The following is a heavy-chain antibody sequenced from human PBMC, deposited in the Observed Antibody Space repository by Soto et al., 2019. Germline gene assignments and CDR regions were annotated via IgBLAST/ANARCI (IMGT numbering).Heavy chain of an antibody. CDR2: IDPSDSYT. Sequence: HGESLKISCKGSGYSFTSYWISWVRQMPGKGLEWMGGIDPSDSYTNYSPSFQGHVTISADKSISTAYLQWSSLKASDTAMYYCARQGYCSGGSCYRLGMDVWGQGTTVTVSS. V-gene: IGHV5-10-1*01. CDR1: GYSFTSYW. D-gene: IGHD2-15*01. CDR3: ARQGYCSGGSCYRLGMDV. J-gene: IGHJ6*02.